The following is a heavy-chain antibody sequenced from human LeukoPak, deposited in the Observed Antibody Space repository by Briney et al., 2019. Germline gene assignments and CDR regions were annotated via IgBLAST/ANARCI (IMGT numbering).Heavy chain of an antibody. CDR1: GFTFSSYA. J-gene: IGHJ4*02. CDR2: ISYDGSNK. D-gene: IGHD6-19*01. V-gene: IGHV3-30-3*01. CDR3: ARDAIAVAGTLDY. Sequence: GRSLRLPCAASGFTFSSYAMHWVRQAPGKGLEWVAVISYDGSNKYYADSVKGRFTISRDNSKNTLYLQMNSLRAEDTAVYYCARDAIAVAGTLDYWGQGTLVTVSS.